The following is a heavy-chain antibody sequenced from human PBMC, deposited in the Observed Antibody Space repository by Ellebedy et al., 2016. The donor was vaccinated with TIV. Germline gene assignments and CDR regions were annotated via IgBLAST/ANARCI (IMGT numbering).Heavy chain of an antibody. CDR1: GGSISSGDYY. D-gene: IGHD3-22*01. CDR3: AIDSSGYQPFDY. J-gene: IGHJ4*02. CDR2: IYYSGSA. Sequence: SETLSLXCNVSGGSISSGDYYWSWIRQPPGKGLEWIGYIYYSGSAYYNPSLKSRVTISMDTSKNQFSLNLRSVTAADTAVYYCAIDSSGYQPFDYWGQGTLVTVSS. V-gene: IGHV4-30-4*01.